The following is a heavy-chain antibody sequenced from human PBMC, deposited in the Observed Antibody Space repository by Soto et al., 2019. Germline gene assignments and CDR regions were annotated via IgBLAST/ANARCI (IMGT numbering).Heavy chain of an antibody. CDR3: AHPRGYGVFDAYDI. V-gene: IGHV3-23*01. CDR1: GFTFSTYA. Sequence: EAQLLESGGGLVQPGGSLRLSCAASGFTFSTYAMSWVRQAPGKGLEWVSAISAGGGSTYYADSVKGRFTISRDNSINTLYMQMNSLRTEDTAVYYCAHPRGYGVFDAYDIWGQGAMVIVSS. D-gene: IGHD4-17*01. J-gene: IGHJ3*02. CDR2: ISAGGGST.